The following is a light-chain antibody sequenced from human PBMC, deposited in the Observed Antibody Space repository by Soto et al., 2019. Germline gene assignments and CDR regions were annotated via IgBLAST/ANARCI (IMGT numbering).Light chain of an antibody. CDR1: SSNIGSNY. V-gene: IGLV1-47*01. J-gene: IGLJ2*01. CDR2: RNN. CDR3: AAWDDSLSGVV. Sequence: QSVLTQPPSASGTPGQRVTISCSGSSSNIGSNYVFWYQHLPGTAPKLLIYRNNQRPSGVPDRFSGSKSGTSASLAISGLRSEDETDYYCAAWDDSLSGVVFGGGTQPTVL.